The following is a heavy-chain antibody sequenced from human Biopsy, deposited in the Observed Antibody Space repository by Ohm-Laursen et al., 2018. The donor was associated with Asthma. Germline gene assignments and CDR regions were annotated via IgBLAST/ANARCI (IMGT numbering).Heavy chain of an antibody. V-gene: IGHV4-34*01. Sequence: SETLSLTCDVYPGSFSGFFWTWIRQSPGKGLEWMGSISYTGSAYHNPSLKIRVTISVDTSKNHFSLKLSSVTAADTAVYYCARHWDWGSFFDYWGQGTPVTVSS. CDR3: ARHWDWGSFFDY. J-gene: IGHJ4*02. D-gene: IGHD7-27*01. CDR2: ISYTGSA. CDR1: PGSFSGFF.